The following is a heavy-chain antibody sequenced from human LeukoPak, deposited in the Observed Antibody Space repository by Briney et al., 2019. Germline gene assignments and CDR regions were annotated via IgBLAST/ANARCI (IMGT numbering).Heavy chain of an antibody. J-gene: IGHJ4*02. CDR2: ISYDGSNK. CDR3: ARDELSSTLFDY. Sequence: GGSLRLSCAASGFTFSSYAMHWVRQAPGKGPEWVAVISYDGSNKYYADSVKGRFTISRDNSKNTLYLQMNSLRAEDTAVYYCARDELSSTLFDYWGQGTLVTVSS. CDR1: GFTFSSYA. V-gene: IGHV3-30-3*01. D-gene: IGHD6-13*01.